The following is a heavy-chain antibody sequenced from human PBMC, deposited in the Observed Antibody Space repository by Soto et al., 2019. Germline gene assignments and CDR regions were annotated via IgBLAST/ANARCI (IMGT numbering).Heavy chain of an antibody. V-gene: IGHV1-3*01. CDR1: GYTFTSYA. CDR3: AREEVLVVVPAARSPRGWFDP. J-gene: IGHJ5*02. D-gene: IGHD2-2*01. Sequence: ASVKVSCKASGYTFTSYAMHWVRQAPGQRLEWMGWINAGNGNTKYSQKFQGRVTITRDTSASTAYMELSSLRSEDTAVYYCAREEVLVVVPAARSPRGWFDPWGQGTLVTVSS. CDR2: INAGNGNT.